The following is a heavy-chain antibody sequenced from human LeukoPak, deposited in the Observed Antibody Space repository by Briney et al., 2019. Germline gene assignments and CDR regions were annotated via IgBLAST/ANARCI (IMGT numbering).Heavy chain of an antibody. CDR1: GYTFTNYY. CDR3: ARGLRYSSTWWYVFDY. CDR2: MNPNSGNT. Sequence: GASVKVSCKASGYTFTNYYMHWVRQATGQGLEWMGWMNPNSGNTGYAQKFQGRVTMTRNTSISTAYMELSSLRSEDTAVYYCARGLRYSSTWWYVFDYWGQGTLVTVSS. V-gene: IGHV1-8*02. J-gene: IGHJ4*02. D-gene: IGHD6-13*01.